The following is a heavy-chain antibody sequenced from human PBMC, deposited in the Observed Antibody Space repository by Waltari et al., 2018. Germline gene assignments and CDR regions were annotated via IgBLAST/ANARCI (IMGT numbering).Heavy chain of an antibody. CDR2: INKDGTET. D-gene: IGHD6-19*01. Sequence: EAQQVESGGDLVQPGGSLRRSCVVSGFALSNYWMSGVRQAPGKGLEWVANINKDGTETYYVDSVRGRFTISKDDAKNSVYLQMNSLKVEDTAVYYCIRDYGSPYWGQGTLVTVSS. V-gene: IGHV3-7*03. CDR3: IRDYGSPY. CDR1: GFALSNYW. J-gene: IGHJ4*02.